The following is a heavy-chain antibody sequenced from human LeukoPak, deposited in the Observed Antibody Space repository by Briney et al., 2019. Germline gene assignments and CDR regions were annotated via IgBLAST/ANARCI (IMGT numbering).Heavy chain of an antibody. CDR3: ARGWVAARRGWFDP. CDR1: GFSFSDYY. D-gene: IGHD6-6*01. Sequence: PGGSLRLSCAASGFSFSDYYMGWIRQAPGKGLEWVSYIDGSSNIIHYADSVKGRFTISRDNAKNSLYLQMNSLRAEDTAVYYCARGWVAARRGWFDPWGQGTLVTVSS. V-gene: IGHV3-11*04. J-gene: IGHJ5*02. CDR2: IDGSSNII.